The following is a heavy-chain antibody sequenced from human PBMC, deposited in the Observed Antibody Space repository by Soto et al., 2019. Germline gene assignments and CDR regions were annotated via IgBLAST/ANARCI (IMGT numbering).Heavy chain of an antibody. D-gene: IGHD3-16*01. J-gene: IGHJ5*02. V-gene: IGHV5-10-1*01. Sequence: GEGPMIPCXTCGCIFISYWINWVRQMPGKGLEWMGQIDPSDTQTNYSPSFQGQVTMSVDTSMGNAFLQWSSLKASDTAIHYCARNLSAYWKGCFDPWGQGTLVTVSS. CDR3: ARNLSAYWKGCFDP. CDR1: GCIFISYW. CDR2: IDPSDTQT.